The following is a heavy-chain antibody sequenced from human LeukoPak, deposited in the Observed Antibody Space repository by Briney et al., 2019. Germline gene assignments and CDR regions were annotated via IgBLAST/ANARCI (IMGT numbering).Heavy chain of an antibody. CDR1: GFTFSSYA. V-gene: IGHV3-30-3*01. Sequence: QAGGSLRLSCAASGFTFSSYAMHWVRQAPGKGLEWVAVISYDGSNKYYADSVKGRFTISRDNSKNTLYLQMNSLRAEDTAVYYCARTSSVFGELLWGIDYWGQGTLVTVSS. CDR2: ISYDGSNK. D-gene: IGHD3-10*02. J-gene: IGHJ4*02. CDR3: ARTSSVFGELLWGIDY.